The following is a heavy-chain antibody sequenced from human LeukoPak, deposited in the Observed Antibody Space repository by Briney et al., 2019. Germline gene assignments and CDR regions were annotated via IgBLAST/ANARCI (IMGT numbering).Heavy chain of an antibody. Sequence: PSETLSLTCTVSGGSISSGSYYWGWIRQPPGKGLEWIGSIYYSGSTYYNPSLKSRVTISVDTSKNQFSLKLSSVTAADTAVYYCARHNWEYYFDYWGQGTLVTVSS. CDR2: IYYSGST. D-gene: IGHD7-27*01. J-gene: IGHJ4*02. CDR3: ARHNWEYYFDY. V-gene: IGHV4-39*01. CDR1: GGSISSGSYY.